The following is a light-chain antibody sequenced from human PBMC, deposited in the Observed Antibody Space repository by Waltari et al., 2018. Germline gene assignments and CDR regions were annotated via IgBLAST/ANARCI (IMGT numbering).Light chain of an antibody. V-gene: IGLV2-14*01. CDR2: EVR. Sequence: QSALTQPASVSGSPGQSITISCTGTSSDVGGYNYVSCYQQQPGQAPKLIIYEVRNRPSGVSNRFSGSKSGNTASLTISGLQAEDEADYYCSSYTSSLYVFGTGTKVTVL. CDR3: SSYTSSLYV. CDR1: SSDVGGYNY. J-gene: IGLJ1*01.